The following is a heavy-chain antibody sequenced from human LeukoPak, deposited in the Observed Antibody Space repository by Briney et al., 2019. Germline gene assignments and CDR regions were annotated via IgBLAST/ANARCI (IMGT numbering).Heavy chain of an antibody. Sequence: PGGSLRLSCAASGFTFSSYAMHWVRQAPGKGLGWVAVITYDGGKEYYADSVKGRFTISRDNSKSTLYLQMNSLRAEDTAVYYCARDQTGSYCINYWGQGTLVTVSS. CDR3: ARDQTGSYCINY. V-gene: IGHV3-30-3*01. CDR2: ITYDGGKE. CDR1: GFTFSSYA. J-gene: IGHJ4*02. D-gene: IGHD1-26*01.